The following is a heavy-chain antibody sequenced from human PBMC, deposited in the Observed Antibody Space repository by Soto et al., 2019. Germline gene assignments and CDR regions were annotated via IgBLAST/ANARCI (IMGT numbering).Heavy chain of an antibody. D-gene: IGHD6-19*01. J-gene: IGHJ3*02. CDR2: IKQDGSEK. CDR1: GFTFSSYW. V-gene: IGHV3-7*01. Sequence: GGSLRLSCAASGFTFSSYWMSWFRQAPGKGLEWVANIKQDGSEKYYVDSVKGRFTISRDNAKNSLYLQMNSLRAEDTAVYYCARAGYSSGHDAFDIWGQGTMVTVSS. CDR3: ARAGYSSGHDAFDI.